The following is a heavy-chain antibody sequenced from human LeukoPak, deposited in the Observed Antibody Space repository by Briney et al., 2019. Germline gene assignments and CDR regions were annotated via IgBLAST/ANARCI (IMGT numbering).Heavy chain of an antibody. CDR1: GFTFSSYW. J-gene: IGHJ1*01. Sequence: GGSLRLSCAASGFTFSSYWMSWARQAPGKGLEGGANIKQDGSEKYYVDSVKGRSTISRDNAKNSLYLQMNSLRAEDTAVYYCARDDFEELFSQHWGQGTLVTVSS. CDR3: ARDDFEELFSQH. CDR2: IKQDGSEK. D-gene: IGHD3-10*01. V-gene: IGHV3-7*01.